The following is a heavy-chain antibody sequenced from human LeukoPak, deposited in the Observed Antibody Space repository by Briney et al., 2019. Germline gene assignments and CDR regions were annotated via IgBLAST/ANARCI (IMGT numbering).Heavy chain of an antibody. Sequence: ETLSLTCTVSGGSISSYYWSWVRQAPGKGLEWVSAISGSGGSTYYADSVKGRFTISRDNSKNTLYLQMNSLRAEDTALYYCAKDPPLYYWGQGTLVTVSS. J-gene: IGHJ4*02. CDR1: GGSISSYY. CDR2: ISGSGGST. CDR3: AKDPPLYY. V-gene: IGHV3-23*01. D-gene: IGHD3-10*01.